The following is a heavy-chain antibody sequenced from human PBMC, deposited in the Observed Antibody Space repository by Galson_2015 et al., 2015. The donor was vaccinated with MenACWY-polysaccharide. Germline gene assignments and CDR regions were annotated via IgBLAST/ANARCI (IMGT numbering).Heavy chain of an antibody. Sequence: SLRLSCAASGFTFSSYWMSWVRQAPGKGLEWVANIKQDGSEKYYVDSVKGRFTISRDNAKNSLYLQMNSLRAEDTAVYYCAREGGQSIFGVVMSYHYYYGMDVWGQGTSVTVSS. CDR1: GFTFSSYW. CDR2: IKQDGSEK. V-gene: IGHV3-7*01. J-gene: IGHJ6*02. D-gene: IGHD3-3*01. CDR3: AREGGQSIFGVVMSYHYYYGMDV.